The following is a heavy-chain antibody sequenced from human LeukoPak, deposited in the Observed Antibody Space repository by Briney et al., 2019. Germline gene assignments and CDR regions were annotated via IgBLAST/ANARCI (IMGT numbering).Heavy chain of an antibody. J-gene: IGHJ4*02. D-gene: IGHD1-26*01. Sequence: GGSLRLSCAASGFTFSSYAMHWVRQAPGKGLEWVAVISYDGSNKYYADSVKGRLTISRDNSKNTLYLQMNSLRAEDTAVYYCARDQDSGSYLFDYWGQGTLVTASS. CDR1: GFTFSSYA. CDR3: ARDQDSGSYLFDY. CDR2: ISYDGSNK. V-gene: IGHV3-30*04.